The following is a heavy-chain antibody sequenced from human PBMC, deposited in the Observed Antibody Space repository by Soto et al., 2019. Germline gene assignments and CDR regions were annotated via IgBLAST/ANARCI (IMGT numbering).Heavy chain of an antibody. Sequence: QVQLQESGPGLVKPSQTLSLTCTVSGGSISSGGYYWSWIRQHPGKGLEWIGYIYYSGSTYYHPSLKSRVTISVDTSKNQFSLKLSSVTAADTAVYYCARGRLRTEGWGGWYFDLWGRGTLVTVSS. CDR2: IYYSGST. CDR3: ARGRLRTEGWGGWYFDL. J-gene: IGHJ2*01. V-gene: IGHV4-31*03. CDR1: GGSISSGGYY. D-gene: IGHD3-16*01.